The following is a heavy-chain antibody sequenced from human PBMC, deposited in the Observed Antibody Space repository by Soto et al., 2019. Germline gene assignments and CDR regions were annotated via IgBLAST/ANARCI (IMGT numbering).Heavy chain of an antibody. J-gene: IGHJ6*03. V-gene: IGHV3-23*01. CDR2: VSGSGDST. Sequence: EVQLLESGGGLVQPGGSLRLSCAASGFIFSNYAMTWVRQAPGKGLEWVSTVSGSGDSTYSVDSVKGRFTFSRDNSKNTLYVQMKSLGAEEAAVYYCAKSSGDYRDYYYYYMDVWGKGTTVTVSS. D-gene: IGHD4-17*01. CDR3: AKSSGDYRDYYYYYMDV. CDR1: GFIFSNYA.